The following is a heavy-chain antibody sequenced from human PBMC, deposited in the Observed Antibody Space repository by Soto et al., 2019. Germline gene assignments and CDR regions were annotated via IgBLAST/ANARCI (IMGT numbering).Heavy chain of an antibody. CDR2: IKSKTDGGTT. CDR1: GFTFSNVG. Sequence: EVQLVESGGGLVNPGGSLGLSCTASGFTFSNVGMHWVRQAAGKGLEWVGGIKSKTDGGTTDYAAPVKGRFTISRDDSKNTLYLQMHSLRPEDTAVYYCVTVAYYERSGGQGALVTVSS. J-gene: IGHJ4*02. D-gene: IGHD3-3*01. V-gene: IGHV3-15*07. CDR3: VTVAYYERS.